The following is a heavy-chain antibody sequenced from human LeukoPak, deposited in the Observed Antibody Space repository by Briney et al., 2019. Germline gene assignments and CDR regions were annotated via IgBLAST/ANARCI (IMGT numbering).Heavy chain of an antibody. J-gene: IGHJ5*02. V-gene: IGHV4-61*02. CDR3: ARVYWGGFDP. CDR2: FQTSENT. D-gene: IGHD7-27*01. CDR1: GGSFSTDNFY. Sequence: PSEALSLTCTGSGGSFSTDNFYWIWLRQSAGKGLEWIGRFQTSENTNYNPSVKIQVTISLDTSRIQSSLKLSAVTAADTALYYCARVYWGGFDPWGQGTLVSVSS.